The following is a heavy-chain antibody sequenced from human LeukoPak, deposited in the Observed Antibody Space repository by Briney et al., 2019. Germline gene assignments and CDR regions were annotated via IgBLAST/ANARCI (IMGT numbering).Heavy chain of an antibody. CDR3: ARGDKWLSHGDF. J-gene: IGHJ4*02. Sequence: GGSLRLSCAASGFTFSNYGMNWVRQAPGKGLEWVSYMSGSGMTSYYADSVKGRFTISRDNAKTSLYLQMNFLRADDAAVYYCARGDKWLSHGDFWGQGTLVTVSS. CDR2: MSGSGMTS. V-gene: IGHV3-48*01. D-gene: IGHD6-19*01. CDR1: GFTFSNYG.